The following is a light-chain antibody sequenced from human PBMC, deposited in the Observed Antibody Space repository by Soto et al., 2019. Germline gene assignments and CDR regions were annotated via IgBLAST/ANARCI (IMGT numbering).Light chain of an antibody. CDR1: SSNIESNY. V-gene: IGLV1-47*01. CDR3: AAWDDSLSPNYV. CDR2: RNN. J-gene: IGLJ1*01. Sequence: QSVLTQPPSASGTPGQRVTISCSGSSSNIESNYVYWYQQLPGTAPKLLIYRNNQRPSGVPDRFSGFKSGTSASLAISGLRSEDEGDYYCAAWDDSLSPNYVFGTGTKVTVL.